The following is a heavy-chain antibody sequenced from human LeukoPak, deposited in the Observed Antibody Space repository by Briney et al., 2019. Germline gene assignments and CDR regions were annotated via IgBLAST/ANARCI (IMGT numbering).Heavy chain of an antibody. J-gene: IGHJ4*02. V-gene: IGHV3-21*04. CDR1: GFTFRTHY. Sequence: GKSLRLSCAASGFTFRTHYINRLRQPPRKRPEPAPPINSSRTYTYYADSVKGRFTISRDNAKNSLYLQMSSLTAEDTALYYCARDQGYDGRGNYYPYHFDCWGQGTLVTVSS. CDR2: INSSRTYT. D-gene: IGHD3-22*01. CDR3: ARDQGYDGRGNYYPYHFDC.